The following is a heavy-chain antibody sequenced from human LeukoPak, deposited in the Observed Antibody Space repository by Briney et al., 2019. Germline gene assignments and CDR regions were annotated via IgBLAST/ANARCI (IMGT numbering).Heavy chain of an antibody. CDR1: GFTFSSHG. Sequence: GRSLRLSCAASGFTFSSHGMHWVRQAPGKGLEWVAVISYDGSNNYYADSVKGRFTISRDNSKNTLYLQMNSLRAEDTAVYYCAKDLGFGYYYYGMDVWGKGTTVTVSS. CDR3: AKDLGFGYYYYGMDV. D-gene: IGHD3-10*01. J-gene: IGHJ6*04. V-gene: IGHV3-30*18. CDR2: ISYDGSNN.